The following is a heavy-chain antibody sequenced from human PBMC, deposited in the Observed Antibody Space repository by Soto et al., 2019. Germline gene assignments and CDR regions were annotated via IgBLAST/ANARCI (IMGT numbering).Heavy chain of an antibody. D-gene: IGHD2-15*01. CDR2: IIPILGIA. CDR3: ALLLWCSGGSCYALEYFQH. V-gene: IGHV1-69*02. J-gene: IGHJ1*01. Sequence: QVQLVQSGAEVKKPGSSVKVSCKASGGTFSSYTISWVRQAPGQGLEWMGRIIPILGIANYAQKXXGRVTITADKXXSXAXXELSSLRSEDTAVYYCALLLWCSGGSCYALEYFQHWGQGTLVTVSS. CDR1: GGTFSSYT.